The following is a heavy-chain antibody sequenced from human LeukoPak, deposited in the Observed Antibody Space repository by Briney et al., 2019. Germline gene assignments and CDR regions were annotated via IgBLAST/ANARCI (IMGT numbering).Heavy chain of an antibody. J-gene: IGHJ4*02. V-gene: IGHV4-39*07. CDR1: VGSISSSSYY. Sequence: SETLSLTCTVSVGSISSSSYYWGWIRQPPGKGLEWIGSIYYSGSTYYNPSLKSRVTISVDTSKNQFSLKLSSVTAADTAVYYCARDFRGGYDFWSGYYTPYYFDYWGQGTLVTVSP. D-gene: IGHD3-3*01. CDR3: ARDFRGGYDFWSGYYTPYYFDY. CDR2: IYYSGST.